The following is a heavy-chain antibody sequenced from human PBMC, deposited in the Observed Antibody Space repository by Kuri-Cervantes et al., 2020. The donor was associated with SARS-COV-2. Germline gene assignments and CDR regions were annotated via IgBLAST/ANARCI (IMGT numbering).Heavy chain of an antibody. CDR1: GFSFSSYG. CDR3: ARDSGYYDSDY. V-gene: IGHV3-64*04. J-gene: IGHJ4*02. D-gene: IGHD3-22*01. Sequence: GGSLRLSCAASGFSFSSYGMSWVRQAPGKGLEYVSAISSNGGSTYYADSVKGRFTISRDNAKNTLYLQMNSLGAEDTAVYYCARDSGYYDSDYWGQGTLVTVSS. CDR2: ISSNGGST.